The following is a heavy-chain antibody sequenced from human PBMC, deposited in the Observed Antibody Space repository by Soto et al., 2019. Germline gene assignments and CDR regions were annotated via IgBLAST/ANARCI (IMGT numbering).Heavy chain of an antibody. Sequence: EVHLVESGGGLVQPGGSLRLSCAASGFTVSSKYMSWVRQAPGEGLEWVSLIQSGGPTYYADSVKGRFTISRDTSENTLQLEMDSLRAEDTAVYYCARDDVLCDGGRCYGVPLDVWGKGTMVTVSS. CDR3: ARDDVLCDGGRCYGVPLDV. J-gene: IGHJ6*04. CDR1: GFTVSSKY. V-gene: IGHV3-66*01. CDR2: IQSGGPT. D-gene: IGHD2-15*01.